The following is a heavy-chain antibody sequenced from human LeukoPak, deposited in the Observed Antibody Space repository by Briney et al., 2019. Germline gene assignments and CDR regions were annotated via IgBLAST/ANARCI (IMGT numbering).Heavy chain of an antibody. D-gene: IGHD5-18*01. CDR1: GGSINTYY. CDR3: VSPRGFSYGYFDY. Sequence: PSETLSLTCTVSGGSINTYYWSWIRQPPGKGLEWIGYIYSSGSTNYNPSLKSRVTISVDTSKNQFSLKLGSVSATDTAVYYCVSPRGFSYGYFDYWGQGTLVTVSS. V-gene: IGHV4-59*08. J-gene: IGHJ4*02. CDR2: IYSSGST.